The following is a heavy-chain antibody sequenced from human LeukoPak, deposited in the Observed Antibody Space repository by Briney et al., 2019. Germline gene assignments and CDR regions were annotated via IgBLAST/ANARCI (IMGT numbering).Heavy chain of an antibody. Sequence: SGPTLVKPTQTLTLTCTFSGFSLSTSGVAVGWIRQPPGKALEWLALIYWDDDKRYSPSLKSRLTVIKDTSKNQVVLTMTNMDPVDTATYYCAHSPRDYDILTGLFSEYFQHWGQGTLVTVSS. CDR2: IYWDDDK. D-gene: IGHD3-9*01. CDR1: GFSLSTSGVA. V-gene: IGHV2-5*02. J-gene: IGHJ1*01. CDR3: AHSPRDYDILTGLFSEYFQH.